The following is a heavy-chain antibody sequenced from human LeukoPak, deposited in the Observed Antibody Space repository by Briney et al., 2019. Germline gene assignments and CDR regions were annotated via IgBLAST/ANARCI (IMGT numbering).Heavy chain of an antibody. J-gene: IGHJ4*02. CDR3: ATDSDPWGPAAGTIDY. CDR2: FDPEVGDK. V-gene: IGHV1-24*01. Sequence: GASVKVSCKVSGYTLTELSIHWVRQAPGRGPEWMGGFDPEVGDKMHAQKFQGRVTMTEDTSADTAYMELNSLRSEDTAVYYCATDSDPWGPAAGTIDYWGQGTLVTVSS. CDR1: GYTLTELS. D-gene: IGHD6-13*01.